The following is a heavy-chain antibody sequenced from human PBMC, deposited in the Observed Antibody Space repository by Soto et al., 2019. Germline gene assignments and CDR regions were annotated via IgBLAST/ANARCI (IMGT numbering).Heavy chain of an antibody. CDR1: GGSISSGGYY. D-gene: IGHD2-21*02. J-gene: IGHJ4*02. V-gene: IGHV4-31*03. Sequence: QVQLQESGPGLVKPSPTLSLTCTVSGGSISSGGYYWSWIRQHPGKGLEWIGYIYYSGSTYYNPSLKSRVTISVDTSKNQFSLKLSSVTAADTAVYYCARSAIGVVTAYFDYWGQGTLVTVSS. CDR2: IYYSGST. CDR3: ARSAIGVVTAYFDY.